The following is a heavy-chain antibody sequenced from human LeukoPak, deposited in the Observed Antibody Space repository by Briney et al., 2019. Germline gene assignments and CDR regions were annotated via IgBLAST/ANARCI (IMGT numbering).Heavy chain of an antibody. D-gene: IGHD6-19*01. CDR2: INLIGGTT. V-gene: IGHV1-46*01. CDR1: GYTFTSYY. Sequence: GASVKVSCKASGYTFTSYYMHWVRQAPGQGLEWMGIINLIGGTTNYAQKFQGRVTMTRDTSTSSVYMELSSLRAEDTAVYYCARTTYCSGFDYWGQGTLVTVSS. CDR3: ARTTYCSGFDY. J-gene: IGHJ4*02.